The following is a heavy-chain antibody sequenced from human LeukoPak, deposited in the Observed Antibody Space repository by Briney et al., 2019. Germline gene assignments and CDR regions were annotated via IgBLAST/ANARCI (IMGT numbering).Heavy chain of an antibody. V-gene: IGHV1-2*06. Sequence: ASVKVSCKASGYTFIDYYIHWVRQAPGQGLEWMGRINPSNGGTNYAQKFQGRVTMTGDTSISTAYMELSRLTSDDTAVYYCTTYYYDTSGFRSFDYWGPGTLVTVSS. J-gene: IGHJ4*02. CDR2: INPSNGGT. CDR3: TTYYYDTSGFRSFDY. CDR1: GYTFIDYY. D-gene: IGHD3-22*01.